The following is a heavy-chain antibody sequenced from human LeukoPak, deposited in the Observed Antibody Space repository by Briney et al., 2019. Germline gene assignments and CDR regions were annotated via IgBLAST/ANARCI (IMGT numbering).Heavy chain of an antibody. D-gene: IGHD6-13*01. J-gene: IGHJ6*02. CDR2: INPNSGGT. V-gene: IGHV1-2*02. CDR1: GYTFTGYY. Sequence: ASVKVSCKASGYTFTGYYMHWVRQAPGQGLEWMGWINPNSGGTNYAQKFQGRVTMTRDTSISTAYMELSRLRSDDTAVYYCARVVVAAGTEYYYYGMDVWGQGTTVTVSS. CDR3: ARVVVAAGTEYYYYGMDV.